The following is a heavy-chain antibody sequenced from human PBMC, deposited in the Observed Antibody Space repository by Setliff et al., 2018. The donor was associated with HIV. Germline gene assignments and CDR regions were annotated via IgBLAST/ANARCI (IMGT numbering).Heavy chain of an antibody. Sequence: PGGSLRLSCAAPGFTFSNYSMNWVRQAPGKGLEWVSYISRSGSTIYYADSVKGRFTISRDNAKNSLYLQMSSLRAEDTAVYYCARDSSRGYLDWLSLKYYYSYYIDVWGKGTTVTVSS. CDR1: GFTFSNYS. CDR3: ARDSSRGYLDWLSLKYYYSYYIDV. CDR2: ISRSGSTI. V-gene: IGHV3-48*01. J-gene: IGHJ6*03. D-gene: IGHD3-9*01.